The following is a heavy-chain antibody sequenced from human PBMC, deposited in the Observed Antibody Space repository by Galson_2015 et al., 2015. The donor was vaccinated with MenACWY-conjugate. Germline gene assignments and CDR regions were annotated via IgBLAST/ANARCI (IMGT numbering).Heavy chain of an antibody. V-gene: IGHV3-23*01. CDR1: GFTFSSYA. CDR2: ISGSGGST. Sequence: SLRLSCAASGFTFSSYAMSWVRQAPGKGLEWVSAISGSGGSTYYADSVKGRFTISRDNSKNTLYLQMNSLRAEDTAVYYCAESGQRSSVVRLDYWGQGTLVTVSS. J-gene: IGHJ4*02. CDR3: AESGQRSSVVRLDY. D-gene: IGHD4-23*01.